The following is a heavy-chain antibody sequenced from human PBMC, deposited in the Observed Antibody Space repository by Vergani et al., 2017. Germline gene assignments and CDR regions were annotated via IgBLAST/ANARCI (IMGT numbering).Heavy chain of an antibody. CDR3: AREIFSTHDAFDI. V-gene: IGHV1-69*06. CDR2: IIPIFGTA. J-gene: IGHJ3*02. CDR1: GGTFSSYA. Sequence: QVQLVQSGAEVKKPGSSVKVSCKASGGTFSSYAISWVRQAPGQGLEWMGGIIPIFGTANYAQKFQGRVTMTRDTSISTAYMELSRLRSDDTAVYYCAREIFSTHDAFDIWGQGTMVTVSS.